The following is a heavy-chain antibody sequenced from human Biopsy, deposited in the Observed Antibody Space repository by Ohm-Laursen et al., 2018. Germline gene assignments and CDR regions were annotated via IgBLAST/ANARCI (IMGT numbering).Heavy chain of an antibody. CDR3: ASVVLGPTNDAFDL. D-gene: IGHD3-22*01. V-gene: IGHV4-4*07. CDR1: GGDINNYY. CDR2: IYPGGST. J-gene: IGHJ3*01. Sequence: GTLSLTCNVSGGDINNYYWSWIRQPARKGLEWIGRIYPGGSTNYNPSPKSRVTVSVDTSKKQLSLRLRSVTAADTAMYYCASVVLGPTNDAFDLWGQGTMVVVSS.